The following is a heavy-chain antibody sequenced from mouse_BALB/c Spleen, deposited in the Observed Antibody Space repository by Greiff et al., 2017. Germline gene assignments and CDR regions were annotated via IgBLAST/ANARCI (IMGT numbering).Heavy chain of an antibody. CDR2: IWAGGST. CDR3: ARDLSYGKGYYAMDY. Sequence: QVQLKESGPGLVAPSQSLSITCTVSGFSLTSYGVHWVRQPPGKGLEWLGVIWAGGSTNYNSALMSRLSISKDNSKSQVFLKMNSLQTDDTAMYYCARDLSYGKGYYAMDYWGQGTSVTVSS. V-gene: IGHV2-9*02. CDR1: GFSLTSYG. J-gene: IGHJ4*01. D-gene: IGHD2-1*01.